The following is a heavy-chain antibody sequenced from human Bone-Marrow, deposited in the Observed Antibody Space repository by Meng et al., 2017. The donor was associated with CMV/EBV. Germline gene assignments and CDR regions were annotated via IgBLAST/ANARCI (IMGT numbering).Heavy chain of an antibody. V-gene: IGHV3-66*02. D-gene: IGHD3-16*02. CDR3: ARAPRGITFGGVIGHFDY. CDR2: IYSGGST. Sequence: FTVSSNYMSWVRQAPGKGLEWVSVIYSGGSTYYADSVKGRFTISRDNSKNTLYLQMNSLRAEDTAVYYCARAPRGITFGGVIGHFDYWGQGTLVTVSS. J-gene: IGHJ4*02. CDR1: FTVSSNY.